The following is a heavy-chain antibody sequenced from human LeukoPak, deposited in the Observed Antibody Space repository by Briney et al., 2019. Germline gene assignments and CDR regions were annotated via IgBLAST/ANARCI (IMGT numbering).Heavy chain of an antibody. Sequence: PGGSLRLSSAASGFTFSSYSMNWVRQAPGKGLEWVSSISSSSSYIYYADSVKGRFTISRDNAKNSLYLQMNSLRAEDTAVYYCAREEGYSYGYPLDYWGQGTLVTVSS. CDR2: ISSSSSYI. D-gene: IGHD5-18*01. CDR3: AREEGYSYGYPLDY. V-gene: IGHV3-21*01. J-gene: IGHJ4*02. CDR1: GFTFSSYS.